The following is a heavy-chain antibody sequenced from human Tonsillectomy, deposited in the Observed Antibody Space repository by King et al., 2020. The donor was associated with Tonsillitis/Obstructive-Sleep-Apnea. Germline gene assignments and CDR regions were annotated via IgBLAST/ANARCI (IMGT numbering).Heavy chain of an antibody. V-gene: IGHV3-64D*06. Sequence: VQLVESGGGLVQPGGSLRLSCSASGFTFSSYAMHWVRQAPGKGLEYVSAISSNGGSTYYADSVKGRFTISRDNSKNKLYLQMSSLRAEDTAVYYCVKDGGHCSSTSCSLDAFDIWGQGTMVTVSS. D-gene: IGHD2-2*01. CDR2: ISSNGGST. CDR3: VKDGGHCSSTSCSLDAFDI. J-gene: IGHJ3*02. CDR1: GFTFSSYA.